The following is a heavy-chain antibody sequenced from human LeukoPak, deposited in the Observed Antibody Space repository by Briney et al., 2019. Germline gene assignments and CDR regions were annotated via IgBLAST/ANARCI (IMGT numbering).Heavy chain of an antibody. J-gene: IGHJ4*02. CDR3: ARDSGFDSSGYYLGGNFDY. Sequence: ASVKVSCKASGYTFTSYGISWGRQAPGQGVEWMGWISADNGNTHYEQTLQRRVPRTTDTSTSTASLELRSMRSDDTAVYYCARDSGFDSSGYYLGGNFDYWGQGTLVTVSS. CDR2: ISADNGNT. D-gene: IGHD3-22*01. V-gene: IGHV1-18*01. CDR1: GYTFTSYG.